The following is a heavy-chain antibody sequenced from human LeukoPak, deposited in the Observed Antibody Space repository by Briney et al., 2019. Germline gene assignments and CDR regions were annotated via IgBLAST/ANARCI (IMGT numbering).Heavy chain of an antibody. CDR2: IIPILGIA. Sequence: SVKVSCKASGGTFSSYAISWVRQAPGQGLEWMGRIIPILGIANYAQKFQGRVTITADKSTSTAYMELSSLRSEDTAVYYCARDGGGGYCGGDCPGPGAFDIWGQGTMVTVSS. D-gene: IGHD2-21*02. J-gene: IGHJ3*02. CDR3: ARDGGGGYCGGDCPGPGAFDI. V-gene: IGHV1-69*04. CDR1: GGTFSSYA.